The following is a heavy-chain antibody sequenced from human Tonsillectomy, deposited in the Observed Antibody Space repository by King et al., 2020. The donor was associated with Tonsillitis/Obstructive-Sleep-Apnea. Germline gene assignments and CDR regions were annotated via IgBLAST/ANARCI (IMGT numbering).Heavy chain of an antibody. CDR3: ARDPYCSSTSCYASGWFDP. V-gene: IGHV3-11*05. Sequence: QLVQSGGGLVKPGGSLRLSCAASGFTFSDYYMSWIRQAPGKGLEWVSSISSSSRYTNYADSVKGRFTISRDNAKNSLYLQMNSLRAEDTAVYYCARDPYCSSTSCYASGWFDPWGQGTLVTVSS. J-gene: IGHJ5*02. D-gene: IGHD2-2*01. CDR2: ISSSSRYT. CDR1: GFTFSDYY.